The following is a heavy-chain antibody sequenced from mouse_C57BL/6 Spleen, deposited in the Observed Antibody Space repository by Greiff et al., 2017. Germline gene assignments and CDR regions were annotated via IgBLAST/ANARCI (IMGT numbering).Heavy chain of an antibody. V-gene: IGHV1-82*01. CDR1: GYAFSSSW. CDR2: IYPGDGDT. Sequence: QVQLQQSGPELVKPGASVKISCKASGYAFSSSWMNWVKQRPGKGLEWIGRIYPGDGDTNYNGKFKGKATMTADNSSSTAYMQLSSLTSEDSAVYFCARDGYYAMDYWGQGTSVTVSS. J-gene: IGHJ4*01. CDR3: ARDGYYAMDY. D-gene: IGHD2-3*01.